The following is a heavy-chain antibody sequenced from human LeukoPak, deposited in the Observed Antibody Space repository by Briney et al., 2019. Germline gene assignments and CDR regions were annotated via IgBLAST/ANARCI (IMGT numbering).Heavy chain of an antibody. D-gene: IGHD1-26*01. Sequence: GGSLRLSCAASGFIFSSYSMDWVRQAPGKGLEWVSSISSSSSYIYYADSVKGRFTISRDNSKNTLYLQMNSLRAEDTAVYYCAGTSGGTYWGEFDYWGQGTLVTVSS. J-gene: IGHJ4*02. CDR3: AGTSGGTYWGEFDY. CDR2: ISSSSSYI. V-gene: IGHV3-21*04. CDR1: GFIFSSYS.